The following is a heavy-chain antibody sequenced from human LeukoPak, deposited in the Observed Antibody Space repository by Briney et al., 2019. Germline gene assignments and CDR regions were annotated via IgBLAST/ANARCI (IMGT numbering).Heavy chain of an antibody. D-gene: IGHD2-21*02. CDR2: IYTSGST. CDR1: GGSISSGSYY. Sequence: PSETLSLTCTVSGGSISSGSYYWSWIRQPAGKGLEWIGRIYTSGSTNYNPSLKSRVTISVDTSKNQFSLKLSSVTAADTAVYYCARSKVVTADWFDPCGQGTLVTVSS. V-gene: IGHV4-61*02. CDR3: ARSKVVTADWFDP. J-gene: IGHJ5*02.